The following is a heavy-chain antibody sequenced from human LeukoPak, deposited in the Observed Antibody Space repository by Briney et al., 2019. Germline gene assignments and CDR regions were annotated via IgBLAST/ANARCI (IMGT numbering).Heavy chain of an antibody. CDR2: IYYSGST. CDR1: GGSISSYY. J-gene: IGHJ4*02. D-gene: IGHD6-19*01. V-gene: IGHV4-59*01. CDR3: ARGRSSGGTRLDY. Sequence: MASETLSLTCTVSGGSISSYYWSWIRQPPGKGLEWIGYIYYSGSTNYNPSLKSRVTISVDTSKNQFSLKLSSVTAADTAVYYCARGRSSGGTRLDYWGQGTLVTVSS.